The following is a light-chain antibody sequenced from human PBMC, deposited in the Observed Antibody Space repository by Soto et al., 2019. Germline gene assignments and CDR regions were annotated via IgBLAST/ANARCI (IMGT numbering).Light chain of an antibody. V-gene: IGKV3D-15*01. CDR1: ESIKRN. J-gene: IGKJ1*01. CDR3: QHYNSYSPT. Sequence: EIVMTQSPATLSVSPVEGATLFCRASESIKRNLAWFQQKPGKAPSLLMSAASTRATGIPAMFSGSGSGTEFTRTITSRQPDDFAPYYCQHYNSYSPTFGQGPKVDIK. CDR2: AAS.